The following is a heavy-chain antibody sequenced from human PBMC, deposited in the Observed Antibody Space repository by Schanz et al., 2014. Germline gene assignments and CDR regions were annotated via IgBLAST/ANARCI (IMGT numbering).Heavy chain of an antibody. Sequence: QVQLVESGGGVVQPGRSLRLSCAASGFTFSSYALHWVRQAPGKGLEWVAFVPFDGSQKFYADSVTGRFTISRDNAKNSLYLQMNSLRAEDTAVYYCARSRSGFYFDYWGQGTLVTVSS. CDR1: GFTFSSYA. CDR2: VPFDGSQK. V-gene: IGHV3-30*04. D-gene: IGHD1-26*01. CDR3: ARSRSGFYFDY. J-gene: IGHJ4*02.